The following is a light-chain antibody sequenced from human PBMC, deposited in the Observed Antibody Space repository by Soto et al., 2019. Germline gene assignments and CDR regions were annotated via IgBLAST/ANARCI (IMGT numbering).Light chain of an antibody. CDR3: QQYGSSPWT. CDR2: GAS. V-gene: IGKV3-20*01. Sequence: EIVLTQSPGTLSLSPGERATLSCRASQSVSSNYLAWYQQKPGQAPRLLIYGASSRATGIPDRFSGSGSGTDFTLAISRLEPEDLAVYYCQQYGSSPWTFGLGTTVDI. CDR1: QSVSSNY. J-gene: IGKJ1*01.